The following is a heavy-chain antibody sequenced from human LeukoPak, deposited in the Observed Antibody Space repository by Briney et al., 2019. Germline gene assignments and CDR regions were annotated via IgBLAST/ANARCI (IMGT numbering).Heavy chain of an antibody. D-gene: IGHD3-10*01. V-gene: IGHV4-34*01. CDR3: ARGYGSGSYYNCPHY. Sequence: SETQSLTCAVYGGSFSGYYWSWIRQPPGKGLEWIGEINHSGSTNYNPSLKSRVTISVDTSKNQFSLKLSSVTAADTAVYYCARGYGSGSYYNCPHYWGQRTLVTVSS. J-gene: IGHJ4*02. CDR2: INHSGST. CDR1: GGSFSGYY.